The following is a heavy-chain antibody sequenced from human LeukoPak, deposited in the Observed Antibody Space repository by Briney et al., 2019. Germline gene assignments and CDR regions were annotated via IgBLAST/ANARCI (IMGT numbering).Heavy chain of an antibody. CDR3: ARDMKNTAMVRGDDAFDI. V-gene: IGHV4-34*01. CDR2: INHSGST. J-gene: IGHJ3*02. D-gene: IGHD5-18*01. Sequence: SETLSLTCAVYGGSFSGYYWSWIRQPPGKGLEWIGEINHSGSTNYNPSLKSRVTMSVDTSKNQFSLKLSSVTAADTAVYYCARDMKNTAMVRGDDAFDIWGQGTMVTVSS. CDR1: GGSFSGYY.